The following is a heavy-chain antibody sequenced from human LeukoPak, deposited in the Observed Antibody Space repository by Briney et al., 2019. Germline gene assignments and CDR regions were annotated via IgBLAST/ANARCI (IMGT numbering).Heavy chain of an antibody. D-gene: IGHD2-15*01. CDR1: GLTFSSNS. CDR3: AKGFSVRGRFDP. CDR2: ISVSGIT. Sequence: GGSVGLSCVASGLTFSSNSMSWVRQPPGMGLEWVSGISVSGITVYADSVKGRLTISRDNSKNTLYLQMNNPRAEDTALYYCAKGFSVRGRFDPWGQGTQVTVSS. J-gene: IGHJ5*02. V-gene: IGHV3-23*01.